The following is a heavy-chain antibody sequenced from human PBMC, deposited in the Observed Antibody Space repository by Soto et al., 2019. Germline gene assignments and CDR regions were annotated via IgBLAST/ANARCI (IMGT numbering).Heavy chain of an antibody. Sequence: KTSETLSLTCTVSGGSISSYYWSWNRQPAGKGLEWIGRIYTSGSTNYNPSLKSRVTMSVDTSKNQFSLKLSSVTAADTAVYYCARKGYSSAYFDYWGQGTLVTVSS. CDR1: GGSISSYY. V-gene: IGHV4-4*07. CDR3: ARKGYSSAYFDY. D-gene: IGHD6-25*01. J-gene: IGHJ4*02. CDR2: IYTSGST.